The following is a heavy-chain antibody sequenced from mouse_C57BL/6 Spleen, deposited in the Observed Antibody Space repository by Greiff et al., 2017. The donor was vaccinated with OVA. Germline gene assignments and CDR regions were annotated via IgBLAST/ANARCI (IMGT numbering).Heavy chain of an antibody. D-gene: IGHD1-1*01. CDR1: GYTFTDYY. CDR2: IYPGSGNT. CDR3: ARDGLLRSPWFAY. J-gene: IGHJ3*01. Sequence: QVQLQQSGAELVRPGASVKLSCKASGYTFTDYYINWVKQRPGQGLEWIARIYPGSGNTYYNEKFKGKATLTAEKSSSTAYMQLSSLTSEDSAVYFCARDGLLRSPWFAYWGQGTLVTVSA. V-gene: IGHV1-76*01.